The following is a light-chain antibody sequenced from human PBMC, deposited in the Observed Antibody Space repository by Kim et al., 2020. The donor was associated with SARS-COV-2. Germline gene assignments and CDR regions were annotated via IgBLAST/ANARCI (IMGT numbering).Light chain of an antibody. Sequence: QSVLMQPPSVSVAPGQRVTISCTGSSSNIGAGYDVHWYQQLPGTAPKLLIYGNSNRPSGVPDRFSGSKSGTLASLAITGLQAEDEADYYCQSYDSSLSGSGVFGTGTKVTVL. CDR3: QSYDSSLSGSGV. CDR2: GNS. CDR1: SSNIGAGYD. V-gene: IGLV1-40*01. J-gene: IGLJ1*01.